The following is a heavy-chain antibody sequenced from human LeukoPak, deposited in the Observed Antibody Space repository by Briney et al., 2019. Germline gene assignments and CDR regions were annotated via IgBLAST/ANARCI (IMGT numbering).Heavy chain of an antibody. CDR1: GFTFSSYA. V-gene: IGHV3-23*01. CDR2: ISGSGGST. D-gene: IGHD3-22*01. J-gene: IGHJ3*02. Sequence: GGSLRLSCAASGFTFSSYAMSWVRQAPGKGLEWVSAISGSGGSTYYAASVKGRFTSSRDNSKNTLDLQMNSLRAEDTAVYYCAKDPSHYDSSGYYYWAFDIWGQGTMVTVSS. CDR3: AKDPSHYDSSGYYYWAFDI.